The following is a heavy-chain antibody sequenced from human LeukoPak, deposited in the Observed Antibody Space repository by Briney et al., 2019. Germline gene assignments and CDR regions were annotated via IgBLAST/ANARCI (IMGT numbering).Heavy chain of an antibody. V-gene: IGHV1-69*13. J-gene: IGHJ4*02. D-gene: IGHD3-22*01. CDR1: GGTFSSYA. Sequence: GASVKVSCKASGGTFSSYAISWVRQAPGQGLEWMGGIIPIFGTANYAQKFQGRVTITADESTSTAYMELSRLRSDDTAVYYCARDRNYYDSSGYLDYWGQGTLVTVSS. CDR3: ARDRNYYDSSGYLDY. CDR2: IIPIFGTA.